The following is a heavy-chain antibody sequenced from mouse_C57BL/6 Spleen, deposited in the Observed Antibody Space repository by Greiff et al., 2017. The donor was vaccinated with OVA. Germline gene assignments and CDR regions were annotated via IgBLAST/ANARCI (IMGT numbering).Heavy chain of an antibody. D-gene: IGHD2-4*01. CDR1: GFTFSSYG. CDR3: ARHEDYDPYAMDY. Sequence: DVQLVESGGDLVKPGGSLKLSCAASGFTFSSYGMSWVRQTPDKRLEWVATISSGGSYTYYPDSVKGRFTISRDNAKNTLYLQMSSLKSEDTAMYYCARHEDYDPYAMDYWGQGTSVTVSS. CDR2: ISSGGSYT. J-gene: IGHJ4*01. V-gene: IGHV5-6*01.